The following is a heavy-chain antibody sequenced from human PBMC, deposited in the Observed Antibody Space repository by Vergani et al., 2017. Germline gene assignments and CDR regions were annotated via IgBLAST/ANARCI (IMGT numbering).Heavy chain of an antibody. J-gene: IGHJ4*02. CDR3: AKDATYYYDSSGYFDY. CDR2: ISGSGGST. Sequence: EVQLLESGGGLVQPGGSLRLSCAASRFTFSSYAMSWVRQAPGKGLEWVSAISGSGGSTYYADSVKGRFTISRDNAKNSLYLQMNSLRAEDTALYSCAKDATYYYDSSGYFDYWGQGTLVTVSS. CDR1: RFTFSSYA. D-gene: IGHD3-22*01. V-gene: IGHV3-23*01.